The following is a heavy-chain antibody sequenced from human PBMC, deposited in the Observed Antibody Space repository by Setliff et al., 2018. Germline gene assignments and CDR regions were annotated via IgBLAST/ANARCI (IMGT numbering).Heavy chain of an antibody. CDR1: GYIFAGYY. CDR2: INPNTGGT. V-gene: IGHV1-2*02. CDR3: ARVAIMGPPS. Sequence: GASVKVSCKASGYIFAGYYMHWVRQTPGQGLEWMGWINPNTGGTNYAQKFQGRVTMTRDTSITTAYMELSSLRSDDTAVYYCARVAIMGPPSWGQGTLVTVS. J-gene: IGHJ5*02. D-gene: IGHD3-16*01.